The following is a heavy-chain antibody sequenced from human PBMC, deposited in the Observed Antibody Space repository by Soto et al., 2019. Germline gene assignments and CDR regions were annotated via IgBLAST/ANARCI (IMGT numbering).Heavy chain of an antibody. CDR3: ARALYVSKNYFEPHAY. CDR2: IYPDDSDT. J-gene: IGHJ4*02. D-gene: IGHD3-10*01. CDR1: GFSFTDYW. V-gene: IGHV5-51*01. Sequence: PGESLKISCKGSGFSFTDYWIAWVRQMPGKGLEWMGIIYPDDSDTRYSPSFQGQVTISAGKSISTAYLQWSSLEASDTAIYYCARALYVSKNYFEPHAYWGQGTLVTVYS.